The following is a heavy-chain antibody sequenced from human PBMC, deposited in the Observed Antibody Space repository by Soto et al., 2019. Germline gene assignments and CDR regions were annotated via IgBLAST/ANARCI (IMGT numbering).Heavy chain of an antibody. Sequence: GGSLRLPRAASGXPVSCNYMSWVRPAPGKGLEWVSVIYSGGRTYYAELVKGRFTISRDHYKKTLYLQMNILRAEDTAVYYCARDVGYCSITSCKYNWFDPWGQGTLVTVSS. D-gene: IGHD2-2*01. CDR1: GXPVSCNY. CDR2: IYSGGRT. CDR3: ARDVGYCSITSCKYNWFDP. J-gene: IGHJ5*01. V-gene: IGHV3-66*01.